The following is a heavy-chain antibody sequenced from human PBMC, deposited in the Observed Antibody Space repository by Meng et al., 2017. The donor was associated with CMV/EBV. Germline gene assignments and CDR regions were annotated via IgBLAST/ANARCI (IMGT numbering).Heavy chain of an antibody. Sequence: GESLKISCVASGFTFSTSWIQWVRQAPGKGPVWVSIINPDGRITRYVDSVKGRFTISRDNAKNTLFLQMNRLRADDTAVYYCARDAGRHMDVWGQGTTVTVSS. D-gene: IGHD3-10*01. CDR2: INPDGRIT. V-gene: IGHV3-74*01. J-gene: IGHJ6*02. CDR1: GFTFSTSW. CDR3: ARDAGRHMDV.